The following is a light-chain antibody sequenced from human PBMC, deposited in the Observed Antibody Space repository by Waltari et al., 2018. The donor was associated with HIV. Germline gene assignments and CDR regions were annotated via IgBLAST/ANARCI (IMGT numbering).Light chain of an antibody. CDR2: KVS. Sequence: DVVMTQSPLSLPVTLGQPASISCRSSQSLVHSYGNTYLNWFQQRPGQSPRRLIYKVSNRASGVPDRFSGSGSGTDFTLRITRVEAEDVGVYYCMQETHWPPYTFGQGTKLEIK. V-gene: IGKV2-30*02. J-gene: IGKJ2*01. CDR3: MQETHWPPYT. CDR1: QSLVHSYGNTY.